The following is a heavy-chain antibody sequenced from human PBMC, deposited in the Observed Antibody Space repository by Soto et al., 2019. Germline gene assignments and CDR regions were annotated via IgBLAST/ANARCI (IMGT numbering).Heavy chain of an antibody. CDR3: ARVPGVVVSADDAFDI. J-gene: IGHJ3*02. V-gene: IGHV4-4*02. CDR1: GGSGSSSNW. Sequence: QVQLQESGPGLVKPSGTLSLTCAVSGGSGSSSNWWSWVRQSPGKGLEWMGEIYHSGSAHYNPSLKSRATISLDKSKNQFSLRLTSVTAADTAVYYCARVPGVVVSADDAFDIWGPGTRVIVSS. D-gene: IGHD2-21*02. CDR2: IYHSGSA.